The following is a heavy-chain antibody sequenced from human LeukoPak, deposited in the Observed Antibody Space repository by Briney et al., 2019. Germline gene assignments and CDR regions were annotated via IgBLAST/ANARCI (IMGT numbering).Heavy chain of an antibody. Sequence: SETLSLTCSVSGASISSYYYNWIRQSPGKGLEWIGYIYYSGITNYNPSLKSRVTMSLDTSNNQFSLKLSSVTAADTAVYYCARVLLSSGYSTWGQGTLVTVSS. CDR3: ARVLLSSGYST. J-gene: IGHJ5*02. CDR1: GASISSYY. V-gene: IGHV4-59*01. CDR2: IYYSGIT. D-gene: IGHD3-22*01.